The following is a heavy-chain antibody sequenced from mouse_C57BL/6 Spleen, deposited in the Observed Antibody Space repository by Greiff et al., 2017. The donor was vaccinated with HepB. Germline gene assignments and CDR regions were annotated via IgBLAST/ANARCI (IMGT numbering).Heavy chain of an antibody. CDR3: ARYRTTVVATRYFDV. CDR1: GYSITSDY. J-gene: IGHJ1*03. V-gene: IGHV3-8*01. D-gene: IGHD1-1*01. CDR2: ISNSGST. Sequence: EVQLKESGPGLAKPSQTLSLTCSVTGYSITSDYWNWIRKFPGNKLEYMGYISNSGSTYYNPSLKSRISIPRDTSKNQYYLQLNTVTTDDTATYYCARYRTTVVATRYFDVWGTGTTVTVSS.